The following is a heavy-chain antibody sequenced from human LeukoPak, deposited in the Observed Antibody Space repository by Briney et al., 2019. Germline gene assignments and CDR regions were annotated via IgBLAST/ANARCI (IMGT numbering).Heavy chain of an antibody. CDR3: GKGIYGAGSHLDWLDP. V-gene: IGHV3-23*01. CDR1: GFTFSNYG. D-gene: IGHD3-10*01. J-gene: IGHJ5*02. CDR2: ISNSGGST. Sequence: TGGSLRLSCAASGFTFSNYGMSWVRQAPGKGLEWVSGISNSGGSTYYADSVKGRFTISRDNSKNTLYLQMNSLRGDDTAVYYCGKGIYGAGSHLDWLDPWGQGTLVTVSS.